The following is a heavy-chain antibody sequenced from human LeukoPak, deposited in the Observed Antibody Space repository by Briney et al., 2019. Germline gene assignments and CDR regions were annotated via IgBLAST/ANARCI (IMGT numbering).Heavy chain of an antibody. D-gene: IGHD4/OR15-4a*01. Sequence: GGSLRLSCAAAGFTFSSYAMHWVRQAPGKGLECVAVISYDGSNKYYADSVKGRFTISRDNSKNTLYLQMNSLRVEDTAVYFCARDPGAFPYFFDCWGQGTPVTVSS. V-gene: IGHV3-30-3*01. CDR2: ISYDGSNK. CDR3: ARDPGAFPYFFDC. CDR1: GFTFSSYA. J-gene: IGHJ4*02.